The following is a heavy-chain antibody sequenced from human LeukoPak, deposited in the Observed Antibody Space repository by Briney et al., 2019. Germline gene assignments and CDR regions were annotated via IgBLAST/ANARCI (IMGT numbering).Heavy chain of an antibody. Sequence: SETLSLTCAVYGGSFRGYYWSWIRQPPGKGLEWIGEINHSGSTNYNPSLKSRVTISVDTSKNQFSLKLSSVTAADTAVYYCARGTRYDFWSGYQYYFDYWGQGTLVTVSS. V-gene: IGHV4-34*01. J-gene: IGHJ4*02. CDR3: ARGTRYDFWSGYQYYFDY. CDR2: INHSGST. CDR1: GGSFRGYY. D-gene: IGHD3-3*01.